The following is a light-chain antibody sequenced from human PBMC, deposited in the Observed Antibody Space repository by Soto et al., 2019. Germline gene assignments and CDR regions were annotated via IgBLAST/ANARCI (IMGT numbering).Light chain of an antibody. J-gene: IGKJ5*01. CDR3: QQLNSYPIT. CDR2: AAS. V-gene: IGKV1-9*01. CDR1: QGISSY. Sequence: DIQLTQSPSFLSASLGDRFTITCLASQGISSYLAWYQQKPGKAPKLLIYAASTLQSGVPSRFSGSGSGTEFTLTISSLQPEDFATYYCQQLNSYPITFGQGTRLEI.